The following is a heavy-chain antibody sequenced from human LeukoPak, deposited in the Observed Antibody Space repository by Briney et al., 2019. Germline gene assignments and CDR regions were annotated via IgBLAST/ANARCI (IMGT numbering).Heavy chain of an antibody. D-gene: IGHD6-13*01. CDR2: ISSHNGDAK. V-gene: IGHV3-64D*06. J-gene: IGHJ6*04. CDR3: AKGSSSSWYGDYYYYGMDV. CDR1: GFTFGLYA. Sequence: GGSLRLSCSASGFTFGLYAIHWVRQAPGRGLEYISTISSHNGDAKYYADSVMGRFSISRDNSRNTLYLQMSSLRAEDTAVYYCAKGSSSSWYGDYYYYGMDVWGKGTTVTVSS.